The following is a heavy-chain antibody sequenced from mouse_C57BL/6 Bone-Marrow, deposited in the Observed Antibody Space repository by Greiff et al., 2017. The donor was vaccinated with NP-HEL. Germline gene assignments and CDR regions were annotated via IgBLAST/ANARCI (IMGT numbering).Heavy chain of an antibody. CDR1: GFNIKDDY. V-gene: IGHV14-4*01. J-gene: IGHJ2*01. CDR3: TTWKEYFDY. Sequence: VQLQQSGAELVRPGASVKLSCTASGFNIKDDYMHWVKQRPEQGLEWLGWIDPENGDTEYASKFQGKAPITADQSSNTAYLQLSSLTSEDTAVYYRTTWKEYFDYWGQGTTLTVSS. CDR2: IDPENGDT.